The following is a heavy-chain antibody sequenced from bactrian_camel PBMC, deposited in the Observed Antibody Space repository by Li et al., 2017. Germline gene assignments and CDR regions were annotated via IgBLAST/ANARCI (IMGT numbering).Heavy chain of an antibody. Sequence: VQLVESGGGSVQAGGSLRLSREVSGITEGTNCIGWFRQAPGKGLEWVSSINAVGDTNSYVDSVKGRFTISRDNAKNTVYLQMNSLKPEDTAMYYCAVRTYYWGPVPLKSKNYAYWGQGTQVTVS. J-gene: IGHJ4*01. CDR2: INAVGDTN. CDR1: GITEGTNC. CDR3: AVRTYYWGPVPLKSKNYAY. V-gene: IGHV3S40*01. D-gene: IGHD3*01.